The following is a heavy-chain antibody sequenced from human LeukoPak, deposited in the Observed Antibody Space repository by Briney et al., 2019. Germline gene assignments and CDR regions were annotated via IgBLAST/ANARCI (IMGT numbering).Heavy chain of an antibody. J-gene: IGHJ6*03. CDR1: GGSISSSSYY. V-gene: IGHV4-39*01. D-gene: IGHD3-16*02. Sequence: SETLSLTCTVSGGSISSSSYYWGWLRQPPGRGLEWLGSIYYSGSTYYNPSLKSRVTISVDTSKNQFSLKLSSVTAADTAVYYCARQYYDYVWGSYRTYYYMDVWGKGTTVTISS. CDR3: ARQYYDYVWGSYRTYYYMDV. CDR2: IYYSGST.